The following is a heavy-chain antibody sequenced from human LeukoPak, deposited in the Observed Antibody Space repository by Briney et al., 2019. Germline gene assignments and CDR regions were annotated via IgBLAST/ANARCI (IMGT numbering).Heavy chain of an antibody. D-gene: IGHD6-19*01. CDR3: AREGQWLVRAFDI. J-gene: IGHJ3*02. V-gene: IGHV3-53*01. CDR1: GFTVSSNY. Sequence: PGGSLRLSCAASGFTVSSNYMSWVRQAPGKGLEWVSVIYSGGSTYYADSVKGRFTISRDNSKNTLYLQMNSLRAEDTAVYYCAREGQWLVRAFDIWGQGTMVTVSS. CDR2: IYSGGST.